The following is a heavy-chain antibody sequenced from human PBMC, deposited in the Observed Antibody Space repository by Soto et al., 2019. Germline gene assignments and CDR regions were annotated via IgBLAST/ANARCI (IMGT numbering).Heavy chain of an antibody. V-gene: IGHV3-30*18. CDR1: GFTFSSYG. CDR2: ISYDGSNK. J-gene: IGHJ4*02. Sequence: GGSLRLSCAASGFTFSSYGMHWVRQAPGKGLEWVAVISYDGSNKYYADSVKGRFTISRDNSKNTLYLQMNSLRAEDTAVYYCAKDSPYSSGWLSYWGQGTLVTVSS. CDR3: AKDSPYSSGWLSY. D-gene: IGHD6-19*01.